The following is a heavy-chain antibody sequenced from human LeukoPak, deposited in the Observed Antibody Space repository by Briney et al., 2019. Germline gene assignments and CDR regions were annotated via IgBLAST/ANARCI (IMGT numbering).Heavy chain of an antibody. J-gene: IGHJ3*02. CDR2: MSSSGSYT. CDR3: ATELAAEAFDI. D-gene: IGHD1-7*01. Sequence: RGSLGHPLAASGFTFSSYSTKWVRQAPGKGLQWVSSMSSSGSYTYYADSVKARFTLSRDNAKNSLYLQMNSLRAEDTAVYYCATELAAEAFDIWGEEESVSVSS. V-gene: IGHV3-21*01. CDR1: GFTFSSYS.